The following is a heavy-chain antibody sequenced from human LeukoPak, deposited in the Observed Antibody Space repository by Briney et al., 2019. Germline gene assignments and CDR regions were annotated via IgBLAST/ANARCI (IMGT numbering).Heavy chain of an antibody. D-gene: IGHD6-13*01. CDR1: GFTFSSYG. CDR3: ARESYSSSWHYDY. CDR2: IWYDGSNK. Sequence: HPGGSLRLSCAASGFTFSSYGMHWVRQAPGKGLEWVAVIWYDGSNKYYADSVKGGFTISRDNSKNTLYLQMNSLRAEDTAVYYCARESYSSSWHYDYWGQGTLVTVSS. J-gene: IGHJ4*02. V-gene: IGHV3-33*01.